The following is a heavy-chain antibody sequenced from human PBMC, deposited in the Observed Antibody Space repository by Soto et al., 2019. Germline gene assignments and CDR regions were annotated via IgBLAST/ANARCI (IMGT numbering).Heavy chain of an antibody. J-gene: IGHJ6*02. CDR1: GGSISSDYYH. CDR2: IHHSGSS. V-gene: IGHV4-30-4*08. CDR3: AREDDGGDRLDV. Sequence: QVQLQQSGPGLVKPSQTLSLTCTVSGGSISSDYYHWTWIRQSPGKVLELIGYIHHSGSSLYNQPLKTRVTISVDTSKNQFSLHLSSVNAADPAVYFCAREDDGGDRLDVWGQGTTVTVSS. D-gene: IGHD2-21*02.